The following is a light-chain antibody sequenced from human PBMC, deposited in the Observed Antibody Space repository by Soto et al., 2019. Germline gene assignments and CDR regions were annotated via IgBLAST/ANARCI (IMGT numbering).Light chain of an antibody. Sequence: DIQMTQSPSTLSASVGDRVTITCRASQSISSWLAWYQQKPGKATKLLIYKASSLESGVPSRFSGSGSGTEFTLTISSLQPDDFATYYCQQYNSYPWTFGQGTKLEIK. J-gene: IGKJ2*02. CDR3: QQYNSYPWT. CDR2: KAS. CDR1: QSISSW. V-gene: IGKV1-5*03.